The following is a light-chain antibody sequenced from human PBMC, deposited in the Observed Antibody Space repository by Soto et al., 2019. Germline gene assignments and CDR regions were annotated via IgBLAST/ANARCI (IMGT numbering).Light chain of an antibody. CDR2: DVS. J-gene: IGLJ2*01. Sequence: QSALTQPRSVSGSPGQSVTISCTGTSSDVGGYNYVSWYQQHPGKAPKLMIYDVSKRPSGVPDRFSGSKSGNTAPLTISGLQAEDEADYYCSSYTGSYTLVFGGGTKLTVL. CDR1: SSDVGGYNY. V-gene: IGLV2-11*01. CDR3: SSYTGSYTLV.